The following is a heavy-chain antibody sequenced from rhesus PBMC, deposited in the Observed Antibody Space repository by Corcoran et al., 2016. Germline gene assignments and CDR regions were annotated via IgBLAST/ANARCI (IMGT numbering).Heavy chain of an antibody. J-gene: IGHJ4*01. Sequence: QVQLQESGPGVVKPSETLSLTCAVSGGSISDDYYWSWIRQPPGKGLEWIGLIYGSGGGTNYNPSPKNLFPISIDSSKNHFSLKLSSVTAADTAVYYCARDRIGIAAAGPPQYYFDYWGQGVLVTVSS. V-gene: IGHV4-106*01. D-gene: IGHD6S26*01. CDR1: GGSISDDYY. CDR3: ARDRIGIAAAGPPQYYFDY. CDR2: IYGSGGGT.